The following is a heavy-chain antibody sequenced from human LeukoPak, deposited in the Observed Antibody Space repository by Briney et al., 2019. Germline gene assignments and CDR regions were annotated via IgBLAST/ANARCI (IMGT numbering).Heavy chain of an antibody. J-gene: IGHJ6*02. CDR3: AREFGGMDV. CDR2: ISNDVSKK. Sequence: GGSLRLSCVASGITFWSYAMHRIRQSPGKGLEGVAVISNDVSKKYYADSVKGRFTVSRDNSKNTLYLHIDSLRLEDTAVYYCAREFGGMDVWGQGTPIPVSS. CDR1: GITFWSYA. V-gene: IGHV3-30*04. D-gene: IGHD3-10*01.